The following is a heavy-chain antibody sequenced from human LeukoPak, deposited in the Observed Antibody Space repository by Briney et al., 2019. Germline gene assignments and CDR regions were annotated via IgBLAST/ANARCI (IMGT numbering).Heavy chain of an antibody. Sequence: PGGSLRLSCAASGFTFSSYGMHWVRQAPGKGLEWGSGIWYDGSNKNYADSVKGRFTISRDNSKNTLYLQMNSLTVEDTAVYYCARARNDYDSNGFSALDYWGQGTLVTVSS. J-gene: IGHJ4*02. CDR2: IWYDGSNK. CDR1: GFTFSSYG. D-gene: IGHD3-22*01. V-gene: IGHV3-33*01. CDR3: ARARNDYDSNGFSALDY.